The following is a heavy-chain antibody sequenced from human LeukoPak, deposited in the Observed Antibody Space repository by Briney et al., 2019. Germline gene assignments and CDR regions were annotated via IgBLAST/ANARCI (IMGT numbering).Heavy chain of an antibody. J-gene: IGHJ4*02. CDR2: IYSGGST. CDR3: AAIIRGSSSWYWFDY. CDR1: GFTVSSNY. Sequence: GGSLRLSCAASGFTVSSNYMSWVRQAPGKGLEWVSVIYSGGSTYYADSVKGRFTISRDNSKNTLYLQMNSLRAEDTAVYYCAAIIRGSSSWYWFDYWGQGTLVTVSS. D-gene: IGHD6-13*01. V-gene: IGHV3-53*01.